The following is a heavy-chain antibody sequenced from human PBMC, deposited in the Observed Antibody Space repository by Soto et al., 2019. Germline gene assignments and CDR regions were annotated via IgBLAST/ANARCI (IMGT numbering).Heavy chain of an antibody. Sequence: SETLSLTCSVSSDSMNSGGYYWSWIRQHPGRGLEWIGYIYSNGDTYYNPSLKSRVTISVDTSKNQFSLNLTSVTAADTAVYYCARRGGSSSGYYYYAMDVWGQGTTVTVSS. CDR2: IYSNGDT. D-gene: IGHD6-6*01. J-gene: IGHJ6*02. CDR1: SDSMNSGGYY. V-gene: IGHV4-31*03. CDR3: ARRGGSSSGYYYYAMDV.